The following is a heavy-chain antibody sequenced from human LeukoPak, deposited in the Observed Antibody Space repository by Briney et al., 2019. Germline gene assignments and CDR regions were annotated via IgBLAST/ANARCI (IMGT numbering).Heavy chain of an antibody. Sequence: GGALRLSCAASGFTFSSYAMSWVRQAPGKGLEWVSAIRDSGSSTHYADSVKGRFTTSRDNSKNTLFLQMNSLRAEDTAIYYCAKGLNWFDPWGQGTLVTVSS. V-gene: IGHV3-23*01. CDR2: IRDSGSST. CDR1: GFTFSSYA. CDR3: AKGLNWFDP. J-gene: IGHJ5*02.